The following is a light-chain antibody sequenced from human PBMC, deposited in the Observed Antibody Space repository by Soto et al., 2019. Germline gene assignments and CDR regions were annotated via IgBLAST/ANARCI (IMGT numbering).Light chain of an antibody. CDR3: QQRSNWPPTT. CDR2: DAS. J-gene: IGKJ5*01. Sequence: EIVLTQSPATLSLSPGERATLFCRASQSVSTYLAWYQQKPGLPPRLLIYDASNRATGIPARFSGSGSGSDFTLNISSLEPEDFAVYYCQQRSNWPPTTFGQGTRLEIK. CDR1: QSVSTY. V-gene: IGKV3-11*01.